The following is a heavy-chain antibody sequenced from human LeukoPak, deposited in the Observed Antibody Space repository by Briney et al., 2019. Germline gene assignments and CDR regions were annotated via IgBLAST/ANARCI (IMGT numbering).Heavy chain of an antibody. CDR2: IYYSGST. CDR1: GGSISSSSYY. J-gene: IGHJ6*02. CDR3: ARGGTMVRGVIRTYGMDV. V-gene: IGHV4-39*07. Sequence: SETLSLTCTVSGGSISSSSYYWGWIRQPPGKGLEWIGSIYYSGSTYYNPSLKSRVTISVDTSKNQFSLKLSSVTAADTAVYYCARGGTMVRGVIRTYGMDVWGQGTTVTVSS. D-gene: IGHD3-10*01.